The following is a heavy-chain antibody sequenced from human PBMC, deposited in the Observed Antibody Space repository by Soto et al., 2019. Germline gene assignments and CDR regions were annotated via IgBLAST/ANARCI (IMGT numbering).Heavy chain of an antibody. Sequence: EVQLVESGGGLVKPGGSLRLSCAASGFTLSNAWLSWVRQAPGKGLEWVGRIKSKTDGGTTDYTAPVKGRFTISRDDSKNTLYLQMNSLKTEDTAVYYCTTGSTSTKNYWGQGALVAVSS. CDR2: IKSKTDGGTT. J-gene: IGHJ4*02. D-gene: IGHD6-6*01. V-gene: IGHV3-15*01. CDR1: GFTLSNAW. CDR3: TTGSTSTKNY.